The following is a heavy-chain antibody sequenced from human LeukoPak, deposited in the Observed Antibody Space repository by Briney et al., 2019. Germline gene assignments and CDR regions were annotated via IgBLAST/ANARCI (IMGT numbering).Heavy chain of an antibody. CDR3: ARDQGIFDY. V-gene: IGHV3-30-3*01. Sequence: PGGSLRLSCAASGFTFSSYAMHWVRQAPGKGLEWVAVISYDGSNKYYADSVKGRFTISRDNSKNTLYLQMSSLRAEDSAVYYCARDQGIFDYWGQGTLVTVSS. CDR1: GFTFSSYA. J-gene: IGHJ4*02. CDR2: ISYDGSNK.